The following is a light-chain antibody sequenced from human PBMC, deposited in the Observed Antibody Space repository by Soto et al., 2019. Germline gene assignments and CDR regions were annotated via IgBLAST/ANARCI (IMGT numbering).Light chain of an antibody. J-gene: IGLJ1*01. CDR2: DVS. V-gene: IGLV2-11*01. Sequence: QSLLTQPRSVSGSPGQSVTISCTGTSSDVGGYNYVSWYQQHPGKAPKLMIYDVSKRPSGVPDRFSGSKSGNTASLTISGLQAEDEADYYCCSYAGSYAFGYVFGTGTKVTV. CDR3: CSYAGSYAFGYV. CDR1: SSDVGGYNY.